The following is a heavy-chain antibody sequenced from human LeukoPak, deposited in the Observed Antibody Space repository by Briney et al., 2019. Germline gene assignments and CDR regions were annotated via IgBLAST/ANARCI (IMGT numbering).Heavy chain of an antibody. CDR2: ISGSGHST. Sequence: GGSLRLSCAASGFTFNSYAMNWVRQAPGRGLEWVSAISGSGHSTYYADSVKGRFSISRDNSKNTLYLQMNSLRAEDTAIYYCAKVRMITMIAYDAFDIWGQGSMVTVSS. V-gene: IGHV3-23*01. CDR1: GFTFNSYA. D-gene: IGHD3-22*01. CDR3: AKVRMITMIAYDAFDI. J-gene: IGHJ3*02.